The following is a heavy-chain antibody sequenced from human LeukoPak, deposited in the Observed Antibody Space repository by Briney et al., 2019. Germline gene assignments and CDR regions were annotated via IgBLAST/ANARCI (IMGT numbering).Heavy chain of an antibody. Sequence: GGSLRLSCAASGFTFSNYAVMWVRQAPGQGLEWVLAITSAGAPRYADSVKGRFAISRDNSKNTLYLQMNSLRAEDTAQYFCARDPNGDYIGAFEFWGQGTGVTFSS. J-gene: IGHJ3*01. V-gene: IGHV3-23*01. CDR1: GFTFSNYA. D-gene: IGHD4-17*01. CDR3: ARDPNGDYIGAFEF. CDR2: ITSAGAP.